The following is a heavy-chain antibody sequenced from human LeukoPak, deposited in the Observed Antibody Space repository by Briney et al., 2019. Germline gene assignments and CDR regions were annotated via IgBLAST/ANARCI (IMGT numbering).Heavy chain of an antibody. CDR2: IKQDGSEK. Sequence: GGSPRLSCAASGFTFSSYWMSWVRQAPGKGLEWVANIKQDGSEKYSVDSVKGRFTISRDNAKNSLYMQMSSLRAEDTAVYYCARVMSASVWRTYGSYYYYYYMDVWGKGTTVTVSS. CDR3: ARVMSASVWRTYGSYYYYYYMDV. J-gene: IGHJ6*03. CDR1: GFTFSSYW. D-gene: IGHD3-16*01. V-gene: IGHV3-7*01.